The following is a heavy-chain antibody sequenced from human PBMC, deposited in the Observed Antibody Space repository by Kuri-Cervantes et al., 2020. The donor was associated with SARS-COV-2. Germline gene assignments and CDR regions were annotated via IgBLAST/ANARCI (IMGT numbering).Heavy chain of an antibody. CDR1: GFTFSSYA. J-gene: IGHJ4*02. CDR2: IQYDGGNE. D-gene: IGHD2/OR15-2a*01. Sequence: GGSLRLSCEGSGFTFSSYALHWVRQAPGKGLEWVAFIQYDGGNEYSTESVKGRFTISRDNSRNTLYLQMSRLRPGDTAVYYCAREGGDGYTTFSAFNYWGQGTLVTVSS. V-gene: IGHV3-30*02. CDR3: AREGGDGYTTFSAFNY.